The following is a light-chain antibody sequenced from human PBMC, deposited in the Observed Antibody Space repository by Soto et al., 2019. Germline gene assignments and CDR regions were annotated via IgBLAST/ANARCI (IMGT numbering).Light chain of an antibody. J-gene: IGLJ2*01. V-gene: IGLV2-14*03. CDR1: SSDIGRYNY. Sequence: QSVLTQPASVSGTPGQSITVSCIGTSSDIGRYNYVSWYQQHPGRAPKLIIRDVSSRPSGVPARFSGSKSGSSASLTISGLQVEDEAYYFCSSYASKNAQLFGGGTKLTVL. CDR3: SSYASKNAQL. CDR2: DVS.